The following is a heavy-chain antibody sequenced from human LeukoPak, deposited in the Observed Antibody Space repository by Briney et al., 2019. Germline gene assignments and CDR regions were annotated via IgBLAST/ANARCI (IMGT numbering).Heavy chain of an antibody. J-gene: IGHJ4*02. CDR2: IYYSGST. D-gene: IGHD7-27*01. CDR3: ATGQPGLFDY. CDR1: GGSISRYY. V-gene: IGHV4-59*08. Sequence: SETLSLTCIVSGGSISRYYWSWIRQPPGKGLEWIGYIYYSGSTNYNPSLKSRVTISVDTSKNQFSLKLSSVTAADTAVYYCATGQPGLFDYWGQGTLVTVSS.